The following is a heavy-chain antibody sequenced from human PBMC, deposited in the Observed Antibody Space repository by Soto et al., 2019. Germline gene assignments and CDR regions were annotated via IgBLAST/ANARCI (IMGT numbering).Heavy chain of an antibody. D-gene: IGHD5-12*01. CDR1: GLTFSGYA. Sequence: PGGSLRLSCAASGLTFSGYAMSWVRQAAGKGLEWVSAISGSGDSTYYADSVKGRFTISRDNSKNTMYLQMNSLRAEDTAVYYRAKDRYSGDGGGHYYMDVWGKGTTVTFSS. CDR3: AKDRYSGDGGGHYYMDV. V-gene: IGHV3-23*01. CDR2: ISGSGDST. J-gene: IGHJ6*03.